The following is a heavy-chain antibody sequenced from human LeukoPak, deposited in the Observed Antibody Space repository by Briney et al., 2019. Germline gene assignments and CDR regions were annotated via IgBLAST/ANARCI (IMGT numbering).Heavy chain of an antibody. CDR3: ARGRISPDY. D-gene: IGHD3-3*02. J-gene: IGHJ4*02. V-gene: IGHV3-23*01. CDR2: ISGSGGTT. Sequence: GGSLRLSCAASGFTFSSYAMNWVRQAPGKELEWVSGISGSGGTTYYADSVKGRFTISRDNSKNTLYLEMNSLRAEDTAVYYCARGRISPDYWGQGTLVTVSS. CDR1: GFTFSSYA.